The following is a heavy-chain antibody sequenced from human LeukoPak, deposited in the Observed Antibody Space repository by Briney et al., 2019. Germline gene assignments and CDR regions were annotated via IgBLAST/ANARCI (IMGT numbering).Heavy chain of an antibody. CDR2: IYTSGST. CDR1: GGSISSGSYY. J-gene: IGHJ3*02. CDR3: SFSIIGGDTDDAFDI. V-gene: IGHV4-61*02. Sequence: PSETLSLTCTVSGGSISSGSYYWSWIRQPAGKGLEWIGRIYTSGSTNYNPSLKSRVTISVDTSKNQFSLKLSSVTAADTAVYYCSFSIIGGDTDDAFDIWGQGTMVTVSS. D-gene: IGHD1-26*01.